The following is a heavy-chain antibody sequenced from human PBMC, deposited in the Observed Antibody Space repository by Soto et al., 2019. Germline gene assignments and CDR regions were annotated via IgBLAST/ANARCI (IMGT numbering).Heavy chain of an antibody. CDR3: AKDLKDGYNRLGVY. CDR2: ISGSGGST. J-gene: IGHJ4*02. D-gene: IGHD3-16*01. Sequence: EVQLLESGGGLVQPGGSLRLSCAASGFTFSSYAMSWVRQAPGKGLEWVSAISGSGGSTYYADSVKGRFTISRDNSKNTLYLQMTSLRAEDTAVYYCAKDLKDGYNRLGVYWGQGTLVTVSS. V-gene: IGHV3-23*01. CDR1: GFTFSSYA.